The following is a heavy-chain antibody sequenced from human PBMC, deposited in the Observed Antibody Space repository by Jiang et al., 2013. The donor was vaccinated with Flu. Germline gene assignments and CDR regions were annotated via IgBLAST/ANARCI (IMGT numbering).Heavy chain of an antibody. Sequence: SGAEVKKPGSSVKVSCKASGGTFSSYAISWVRQAPGQGLEWMGGIIPIFGTANYAQKFQGRVTITADESTSTAHMELSSLRSEDTAVYYCAREGGYYDSSGNPSSNTFDYWGQGTLVTVSS. D-gene: IGHD3-22*01. CDR2: IIPIFGTA. J-gene: IGHJ4*02. CDR1: GGTFSSYA. V-gene: IGHV1-69*01. CDR3: AREGGYYDSSGNPSSNTFDY.